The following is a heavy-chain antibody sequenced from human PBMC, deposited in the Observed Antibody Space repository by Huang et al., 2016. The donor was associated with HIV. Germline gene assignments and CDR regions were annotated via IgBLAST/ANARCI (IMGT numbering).Heavy chain of an antibody. V-gene: IGHV3-74*01. CDR3: ARAGGFEI. CDR1: GFKFSNYW. D-gene: IGHD2-15*01. J-gene: IGHJ3*02. Sequence: EEHLVESRGGLVQPGGSLRLACEASGFKFSNYWMQWVRQAPGKGLMWVSRIKIDGRTTDYADSVKCRFTISRDNAKNTLYLQMSRLTAEDTAIYYCARAGGFEIWGQGTVVTVSS. CDR2: IKIDGRTT.